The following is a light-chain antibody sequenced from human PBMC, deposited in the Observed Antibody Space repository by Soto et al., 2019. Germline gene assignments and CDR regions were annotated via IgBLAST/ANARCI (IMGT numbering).Light chain of an antibody. CDR1: QSVSNNY. CDR2: GAS. Sequence: EIVLTQSPGTLSLSPGERATLSCRTSQSVSNNYLAWYQQKPGQAPRLLIYGASNRATGIPDRFSGSGSGTDFTLTISSLQPDDFATYYCQHYYSYSVTFGQGTKVDIK. J-gene: IGKJ1*01. V-gene: IGKV3-20*01. CDR3: QHYYSYSVT.